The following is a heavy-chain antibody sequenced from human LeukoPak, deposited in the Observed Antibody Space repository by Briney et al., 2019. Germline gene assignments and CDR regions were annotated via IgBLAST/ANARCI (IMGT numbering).Heavy chain of an antibody. CDR3: ARVWAGTLDY. CDR1: GGSISSSSYY. J-gene: IGHJ4*02. D-gene: IGHD6-19*01. CDR2: IYTSGST. V-gene: IGHV4-39*07. Sequence: SETLSLTCTVSGGSISSSSYYWGWIRQPPGKGLEWIGSIYTSGSTNYNPSLKSRVTMSVDTSKNQFSLKLSSVTAADTAVYYCARVWAGTLDYWGQGTLVTVSS.